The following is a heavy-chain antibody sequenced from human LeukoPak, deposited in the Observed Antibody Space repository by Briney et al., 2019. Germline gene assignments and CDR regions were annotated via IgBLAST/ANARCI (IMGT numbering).Heavy chain of an antibody. CDR3: ARDGEGSTSVYNF. CDR1: GYVFTSYG. J-gene: IGHJ4*02. D-gene: IGHD3-10*01. V-gene: IGHV1-18*01. Sequence: ASVTVSCKTAGYVFTSYGINLVRQAPGQGMEWMGWISAYNGNTNYAQKVQGRVPMTTKTSTSTAYMELRSLRSDDTTVYYCARDGEGSTSVYNFWGQGTLVTVSS. CDR2: ISAYNGNT.